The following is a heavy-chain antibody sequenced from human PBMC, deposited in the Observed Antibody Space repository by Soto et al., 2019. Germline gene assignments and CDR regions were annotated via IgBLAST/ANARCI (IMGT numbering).Heavy chain of an antibody. Sequence: QVRLQESGPGLVKASQTLSLTCSVSGSYITSGDYHWTWIRQAPGKGLEWIGYISHSETTYYSPALKNRIIISSDFSMNQFPLRLNSVTAADTAVYFCAGFGVGDRDDKWGQGTLVTVSS. CDR3: AGFGVGDRDDK. J-gene: IGHJ4*02. D-gene: IGHD2-8*01. CDR2: ISHSETT. V-gene: IGHV4-30-4*01. CDR1: GSYITSGDYH.